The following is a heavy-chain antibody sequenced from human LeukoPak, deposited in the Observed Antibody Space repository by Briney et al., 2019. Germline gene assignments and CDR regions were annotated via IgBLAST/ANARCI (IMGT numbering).Heavy chain of an antibody. CDR1: GFTYSDYY. Sequence: GGSLRLSCAASGFTYSDYYMSWIRQAPGKGLEWVSYISSSGSTIYYADSVKGRFTISRDNAKNSLYLQMNSLRAEDTAVYYCARDLIPYDSSVGMDVWGQGTTVTVSS. CDR2: ISSSGSTI. CDR3: ARDLIPYDSSVGMDV. D-gene: IGHD3-22*01. J-gene: IGHJ6*02. V-gene: IGHV3-11*01.